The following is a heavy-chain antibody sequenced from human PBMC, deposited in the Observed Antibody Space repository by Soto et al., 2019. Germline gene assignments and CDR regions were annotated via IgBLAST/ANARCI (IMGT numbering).Heavy chain of an antibody. Sequence: PPETLSLTCTVSGGSMSSYYWSWIRQPPGKGLEWIGYIYYSGSTNYNPSLKSRVTISVDTSKNQFSLKLSSVTAADTAVYYCARHEQQWLVDYWGQGTLVTVSS. J-gene: IGHJ4*02. CDR3: ARHEQQWLVDY. D-gene: IGHD6-19*01. CDR1: GGSMSSYY. V-gene: IGHV4-59*08. CDR2: IYYSGST.